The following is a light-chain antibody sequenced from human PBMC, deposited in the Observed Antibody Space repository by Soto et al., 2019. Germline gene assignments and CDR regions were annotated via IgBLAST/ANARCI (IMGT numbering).Light chain of an antibody. Sequence: QSVLTQPASVSGSPGQSITISCTGTSSDVGAYNYVSWYQHHPGKAPKLMIYDVGNRPSGVSNRFSGSKSGNTASLTISGLQAEDEADYYCSSYTSSSLYVFGTGTKVTVL. V-gene: IGLV2-14*03. J-gene: IGLJ1*01. CDR2: DVG. CDR3: SSYTSSSLYV. CDR1: SSDVGAYNY.